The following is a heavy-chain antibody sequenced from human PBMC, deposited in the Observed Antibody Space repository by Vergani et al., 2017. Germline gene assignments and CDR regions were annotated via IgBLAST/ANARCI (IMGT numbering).Heavy chain of an antibody. CDR1: GFTFSTYA. Sequence: EVQLLESGGGLVQPGGSLRLSCAASGFTFSTYAMTWVRQAPGKGLEWVSTISSEGGSTYYADSVKGRFTISRDNSKNTLYLQMNSLRAEDTAVYYCAKYWEFYYMDVWGKGTTVTVSS. CDR3: AKYWEFYYMDV. V-gene: IGHV3-23*01. CDR2: ISSEGGST. J-gene: IGHJ6*03. D-gene: IGHD2-8*02.